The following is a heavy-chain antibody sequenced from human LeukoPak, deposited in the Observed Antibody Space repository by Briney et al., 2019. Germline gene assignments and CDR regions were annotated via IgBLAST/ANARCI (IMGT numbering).Heavy chain of an antibody. CDR3: ARDFYYYGSGSYSDY. D-gene: IGHD3-10*01. V-gene: IGHV3-23*01. CDR1: GFTFSSYA. Sequence: GGSLRLSCAASGFTFSSYAMSWVRQAPGKGLEWVSAISGSGGSTYYADSVKGRFTISRDNSKNTLYLQMNSLRAEDTAVYYCARDFYYYGSGSYSDYWGQGTLVTVSS. CDR2: ISGSGGST. J-gene: IGHJ4*02.